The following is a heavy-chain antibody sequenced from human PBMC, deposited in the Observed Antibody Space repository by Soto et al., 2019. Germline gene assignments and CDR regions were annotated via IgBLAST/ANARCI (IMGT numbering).Heavy chain of an antibody. Sequence: HPGGSLRLSCAASGITFRSYWMPLVRQAPGKGLVWVSRINTDGSVAMYVDSVKGRFTIPRDNAKDTLYLHMNSLRAEDTSFYYGVRDMDLWRLASRGQRALVTVSS. CDR3: VRDMDLWRLAS. J-gene: IGHJ4*02. V-gene: IGHV3-74*03. CDR1: GITFRSYW. CDR2: INTDGSVA. D-gene: IGHD3-3*01.